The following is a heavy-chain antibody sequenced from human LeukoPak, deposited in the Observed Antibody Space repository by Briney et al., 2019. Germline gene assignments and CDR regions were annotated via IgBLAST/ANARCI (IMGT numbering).Heavy chain of an antibody. CDR1: GFTFSGSA. D-gene: IGHD4-23*01. CDR3: TSTVDGRYYFDY. Sequence: GGSLKLSCAASGFTFSGSAIHWVRQASGNGREWAGRIRSKANSYATAYAASVKGRFTISRDDSKNTAYLQMNSLTTEDTAVYYCTSTVDGRYYFDYWGQGTLVTVSS. J-gene: IGHJ4*02. V-gene: IGHV3-73*01. CDR2: IRSKANSYAT.